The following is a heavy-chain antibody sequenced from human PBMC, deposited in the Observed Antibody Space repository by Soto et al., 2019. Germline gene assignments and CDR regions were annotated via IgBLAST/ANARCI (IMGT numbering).Heavy chain of an antibody. V-gene: IGHV3-23*01. CDR2: ISGSGTIT. D-gene: IGHD2-15*01. Sequence: EVQLLESGGGLVQPGGSLRLSCAASGFPFSSRAMSWVRQAPGKGLEWVSAISGSGTITYYADSVKGRFTISRDTSKNTLYLQMNRLIADDTAVYYCSEWARYCSGADCRAWGQGILVTVSS. CDR3: SEWARYCSGADCRA. J-gene: IGHJ5*02. CDR1: GFPFSSRA.